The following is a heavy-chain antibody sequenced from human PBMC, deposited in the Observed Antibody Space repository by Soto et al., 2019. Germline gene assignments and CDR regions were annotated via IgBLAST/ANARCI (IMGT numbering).Heavy chain of an antibody. Sequence: PELQSLRSTAVGGYILSGGDYWPWIRQAPGQGLEWVGHIYYTGSTNYNPALNDRVTIAVDTSKNHFSLQLTSVAAADTAVDYCARGAGFSYASTWFDMWGQGTRVT. CDR1: GGYILSGGDY. CDR2: IYYTGST. CDR3: ARGAGFSYASTWFDM. J-gene: IGHJ5*02. V-gene: IGHV4-61*03. D-gene: IGHD5-18*01.